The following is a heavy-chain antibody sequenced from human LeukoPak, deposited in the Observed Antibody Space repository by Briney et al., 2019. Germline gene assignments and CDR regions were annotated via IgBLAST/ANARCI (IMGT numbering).Heavy chain of an antibody. J-gene: IGHJ4*02. V-gene: IGHV1-69*13. Sequence: SVKVSCKASGGTFSSYAISWVRQAPGQGLEWMGGIIPIFGTANYAQKFQGRVTITADESTSTAYMELSSLRSEDTAVYYCARNSGSYYVVDYWGQGTLVTVSS. CDR1: GGTFSSYA. D-gene: IGHD1-26*01. CDR2: IIPIFGTA. CDR3: ARNSGSYYVVDY.